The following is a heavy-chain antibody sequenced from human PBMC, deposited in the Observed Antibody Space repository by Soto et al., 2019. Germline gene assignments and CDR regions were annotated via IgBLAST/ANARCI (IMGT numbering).Heavy chain of an antibody. CDR3: ATYYDFWSGSFDY. V-gene: IGHV1-24*01. J-gene: IGHJ4*02. Sequence: ASVKVSCKVSGYTLTELSMHWVRQAPGKGLEWMGGFVPEDGETIYAQKFQGRVTMTEDTSTDTAYMELSSLRSEDTAVYYCATYYDFWSGSFDYWGQGTLVTVSS. CDR1: GYTLTELS. CDR2: FVPEDGET. D-gene: IGHD3-3*01.